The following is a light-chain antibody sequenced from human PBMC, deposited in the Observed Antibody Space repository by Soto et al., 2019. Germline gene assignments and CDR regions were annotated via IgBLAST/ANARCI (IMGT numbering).Light chain of an antibody. Sequence: EIVMTQSPATLSVSPGERATLSCRASQSVSSKLAWYQQKPGQAPRLLIYGASTRATGIPARFSGSGSGTAFTLTISSLQSADSAVYYCQQYNNWPLTFGGGTKMEVK. J-gene: IGKJ4*01. CDR1: QSVSSK. CDR2: GAS. V-gene: IGKV3-15*01. CDR3: QQYNNWPLT.